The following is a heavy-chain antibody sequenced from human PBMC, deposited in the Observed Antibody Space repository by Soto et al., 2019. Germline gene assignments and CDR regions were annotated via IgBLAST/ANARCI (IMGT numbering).Heavy chain of an antibody. D-gene: IGHD4-17*01. J-gene: IGHJ4*02. CDR2: IHYSGST. Sequence: SETLSLTCSVSGGSITSSSYYWGWIRRPPGKGLEWIGTIHYSGSTYYNPSLKSRITISIETSKAQFSLKLSCVTAADTAVYYGASTVTTSGWRYSFDYWGQGTLVTVAS. CDR3: ASTVTTSGWRYSFDY. CDR1: GGSITSSSYY. V-gene: IGHV4-39*01.